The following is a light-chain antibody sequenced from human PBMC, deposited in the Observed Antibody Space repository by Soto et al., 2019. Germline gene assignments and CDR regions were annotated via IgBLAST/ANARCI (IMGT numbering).Light chain of an antibody. CDR3: CSYAGSYTYV. CDR2: EVN. J-gene: IGLJ1*01. V-gene: IGLV2-11*01. CDR1: TSDVGGYNY. Sequence: LTQPRSVSGSPGQSVTISCTGTTSDVGGYNYVSWYQHHPGKAPKFMMYEVNKRPSGVPDRFSGSKSGNTASLTISGLQADDEADYYCCSYAGSYTYVFGTGTKVTVL.